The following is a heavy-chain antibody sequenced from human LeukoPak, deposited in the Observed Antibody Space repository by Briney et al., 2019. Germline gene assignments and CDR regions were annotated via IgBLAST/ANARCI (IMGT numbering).Heavy chain of an antibody. CDR1: GYGFTSYW. J-gene: IGHJ4*02. Sequence: GEPLRTSGRGSGYGFTSYWMGWGRQMPGKGLGWRGIIYPGDSDTRYSPSFQGQVTISADKSISTAYLQRSSLEASDTAMYYCARHSQTVIYGDYDYWGQGTLVTVSS. V-gene: IGHV5-51*01. CDR2: IYPGDSDT. CDR3: ARHSQTVIYGDYDY. D-gene: IGHD4-17*01.